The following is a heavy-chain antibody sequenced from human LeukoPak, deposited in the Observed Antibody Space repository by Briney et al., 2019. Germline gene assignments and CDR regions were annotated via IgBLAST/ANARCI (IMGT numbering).Heavy chain of an antibody. J-gene: IGHJ4*02. V-gene: IGHV3-23*01. CDR1: GFTFSSYA. D-gene: IGHD3-10*01. Sequence: GGSLRLSCAASGFTFSSYAMSWVRQAPGKGLEWVSAISGSGGSTYYADSVKGRFTISRDNSKNTLYLQMNSLRAEGTAVYYCAPMVRGSYYFDYWGQGTLVTVSS. CDR3: APMVRGSYYFDY. CDR2: ISGSGGST.